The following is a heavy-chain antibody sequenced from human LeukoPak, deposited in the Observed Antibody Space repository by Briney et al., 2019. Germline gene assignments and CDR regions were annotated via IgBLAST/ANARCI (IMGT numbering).Heavy chain of an antibody. CDR1: GGTFSSYA. D-gene: IGHD3-10*01. V-gene: IGHV1-69*05. CDR3: ARGGSGSVSAFDI. Sequence: ASVKVSCKASGGTFSSYAISWVRQAPGQGLEWMGGIIPIFGTANYAQKFQGRVTITTDESTSTAYMELRSLRSDDTAVYYCARGGSGSVSAFDIWGQGTMVTVSS. J-gene: IGHJ3*02. CDR2: IIPIFGTA.